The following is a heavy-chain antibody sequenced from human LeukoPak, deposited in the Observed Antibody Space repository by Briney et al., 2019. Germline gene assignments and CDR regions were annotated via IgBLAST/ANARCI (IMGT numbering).Heavy chain of an antibody. D-gene: IGHD6-19*01. CDR2: IYYSGST. Sequence: SETLSLTCTVSGGSISSYYWSWLRQPPGKGLEWIGYIYYSGSTNYNPSLKSRVTISVDTSKNQFSLKLSSVTAADTAVYYCARETGYSSGWWDYWGQGTLVTVSS. J-gene: IGHJ4*02. V-gene: IGHV4-59*01. CDR3: ARETGYSSGWWDY. CDR1: GGSISSYY.